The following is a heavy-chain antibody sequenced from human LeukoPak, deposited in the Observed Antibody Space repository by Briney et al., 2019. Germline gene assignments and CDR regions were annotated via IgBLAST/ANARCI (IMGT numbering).Heavy chain of an antibody. V-gene: IGHV3-23*01. Sequence: PGGSLRLSCAASGFTFSSYAMSWVRQAPGKGLGWVSAISGSGGSTYYAGSVKGRFTISRDNSKNTLYLQMNSLRAEDTAVYYCAKLDYDILTGYWFDPWGQGALVTVSS. D-gene: IGHD3-9*01. J-gene: IGHJ5*02. CDR3: AKLDYDILTGYWFDP. CDR2: ISGSGGST. CDR1: GFTFSSYA.